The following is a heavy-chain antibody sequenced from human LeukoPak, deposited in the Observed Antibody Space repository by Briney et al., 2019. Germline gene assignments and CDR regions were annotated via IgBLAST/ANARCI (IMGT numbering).Heavy chain of an antibody. CDR1: GFTFSGSA. Sequence: GGSLTLSCAASGFTFSGSAMHWVRQAPGKGLEWVGRIRSKANSYATAYAASVKGRFTISRDDSKNTAYLQMNSLKTEDTAVYYCTRGGDYWAYNPDYWGQGTLVTVSS. V-gene: IGHV3-73*01. J-gene: IGHJ4*02. D-gene: IGHD4-17*01. CDR2: IRSKANSYAT. CDR3: TRGGDYWAYNPDY.